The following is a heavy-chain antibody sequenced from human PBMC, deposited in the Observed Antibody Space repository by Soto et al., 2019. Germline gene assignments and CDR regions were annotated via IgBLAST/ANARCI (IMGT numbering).Heavy chain of an antibody. J-gene: IGHJ6*03. CDR3: ARESSSAYRIGDAHYYMDV. CDR1: GGTFSSYT. Sequence: ASVKVSCKASGGTFSSYTISWVRQAPGQGLEWMGRIIPILGIANYAQKFQGRVTITADKSTSTAYMELSSLRSEDTAVYYCARESSSAYRIGDAHYYMDVWGKGTTVTVSS. V-gene: IGHV1-69*04. CDR2: IIPILGIA. D-gene: IGHD3-10*01.